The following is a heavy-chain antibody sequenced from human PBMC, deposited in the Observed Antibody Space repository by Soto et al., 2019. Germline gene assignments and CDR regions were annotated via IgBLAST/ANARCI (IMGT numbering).Heavy chain of an antibody. CDR3: ARPGLYSSGWSFDY. CDR1: VYTFTSYG. D-gene: IGHD6-19*01. Sequence: ASVTVCCKASVYTFTSYGSSWVRQAHGQGLEWMGWISAYNGNTNYAQKLQGRVTMTTDTSTSTAYMELRSLRSDDTAVYYCARPGLYSSGWSFDYWGQGTLVTVSS. J-gene: IGHJ4*02. CDR2: ISAYNGNT. V-gene: IGHV1-18*01.